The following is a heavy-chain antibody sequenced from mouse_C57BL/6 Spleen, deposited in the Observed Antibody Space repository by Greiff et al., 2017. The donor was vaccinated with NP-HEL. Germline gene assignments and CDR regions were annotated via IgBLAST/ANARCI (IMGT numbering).Heavy chain of an antibody. J-gene: IGHJ3*01. CDR3: ASIGTEFAY. CDR1: GSPFPGYY. D-gene: IGHD2-14*01. CDR2: IYPYNGVS. Sequence: DVQLVESGPELVKPGASVTLPCKPSGSPFPGYYMHGVKQTHGNILDWFGYIYPYNGVSSYNQKFKGKATLTVDKSSSTAYMELRSLTSEDSAVYYCASIGTEFAYWGQGTLVTVSA. V-gene: IGHV1-31*01.